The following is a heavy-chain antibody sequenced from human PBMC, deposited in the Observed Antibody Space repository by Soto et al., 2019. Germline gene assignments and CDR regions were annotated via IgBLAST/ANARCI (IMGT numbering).Heavy chain of an antibody. CDR1: GGTFSSYA. J-gene: IGHJ4*02. V-gene: IGHV1-69*06. D-gene: IGHD2-21*02. CDR2: IIPIFGTA. CDR3: ASVRECGGDCDSMGPSYSFDY. Sequence: QVQLVQSGAEVKKPGSSVKVSCKASGGTFSSYAISWVRQAPGQGLEWMGGIIPIFGTANYAQKFQGRVTITADKSTSTAYMELSSLRSEDTAVYYCASVRECGGDCDSMGPSYSFDYWGQGPLVTVSS.